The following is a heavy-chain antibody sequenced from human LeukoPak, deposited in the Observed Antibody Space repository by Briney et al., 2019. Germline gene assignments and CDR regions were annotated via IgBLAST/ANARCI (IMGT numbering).Heavy chain of an antibody. J-gene: IGHJ4*02. V-gene: IGHV4-34*01. Sequence: SETLSLTCAVYGGSFSGYYWSWIRQPPGKGLEWIGEINHSGSTNYNPSLKSRVTISVDTSKNQFSLKLSSVTAADTAVYYCARVNPHKKSGYNSDYWGQGTLVTVSS. CDR1: GGSFSGYY. D-gene: IGHD5-18*01. CDR2: INHSGST. CDR3: ARVNPHKKSGYNSDY.